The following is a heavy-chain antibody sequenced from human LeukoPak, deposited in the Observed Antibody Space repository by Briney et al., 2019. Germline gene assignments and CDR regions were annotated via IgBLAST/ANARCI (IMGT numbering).Heavy chain of an antibody. D-gene: IGHD6-6*01. CDR2: IIPIFGTA. Sequence: SVKVSCKASGGTFSSYAISWVRQAPGQGLEWMGGIIPIFGTANYAQKFQGRVTITADKSTSTAYMELSSLRSDDTAVYYCARAAIAAREANWFDPWGQGTLVTVSS. V-gene: IGHV1-69*06. CDR3: ARAAIAAREANWFDP. J-gene: IGHJ5*02. CDR1: GGTFSSYA.